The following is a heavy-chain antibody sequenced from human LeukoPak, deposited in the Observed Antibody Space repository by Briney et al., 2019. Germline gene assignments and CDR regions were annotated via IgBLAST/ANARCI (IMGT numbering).Heavy chain of an antibody. D-gene: IGHD6-13*01. CDR2: IYYSGST. V-gene: IGHV4-39*07. CDR3: ARRIAAAGTRFDY. CDR1: GGSISSSSYY. Sequence: SETLSLTCTVSGGSISSSSYYWGWIRQPPGKGLEWIGSIYYSGSTYYNPSLKSRVTISVDTSKNQFSLKLSFVTAADTAVYYCARRIAAAGTRFDYWGQGTLVTVSS. J-gene: IGHJ4*02.